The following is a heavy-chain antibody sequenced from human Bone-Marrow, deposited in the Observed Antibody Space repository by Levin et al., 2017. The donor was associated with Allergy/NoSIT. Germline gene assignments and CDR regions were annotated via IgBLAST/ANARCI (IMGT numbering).Heavy chain of an antibody. CDR3: AREYGGHFFDP. CDR2: IIPMFGTI. D-gene: IGHD3-10*01. V-gene: IGHV1-69*13. CDR1: GGAFRTYT. J-gene: IGHJ5*02. Sequence: AASVKVSCKASGGAFRTYTINWVRQAPGQGLEWMGMIIPMFGTINHSQKFQGRVAISADESTSTAYMELSSLRSDDTAVYYCAREYGGHFFDPWGQGTLVTVSS.